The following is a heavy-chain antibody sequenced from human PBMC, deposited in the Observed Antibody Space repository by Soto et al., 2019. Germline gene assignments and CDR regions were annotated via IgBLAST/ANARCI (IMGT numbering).Heavy chain of an antibody. J-gene: IGHJ4*02. D-gene: IGHD3-10*01. CDR1: GFSLSTSGVG. Sequence: QITLKESGPPLVKPTQTLTLTCTFSGFSLSTSGVGVGWIRQPPGKALEWLALIYWNDDKRYSPSLKSRLTITKEASKTKVVLTRTNMDSVDTAKYYCAHSPDFLWFGDPPGFDYWGQGTLVTVSS. CDR2: IYWNDDK. V-gene: IGHV2-5*01. CDR3: AHSPDFLWFGDPPGFDY.